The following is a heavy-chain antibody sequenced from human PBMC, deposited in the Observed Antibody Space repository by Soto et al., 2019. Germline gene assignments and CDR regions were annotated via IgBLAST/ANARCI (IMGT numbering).Heavy chain of an antibody. CDR3: ARGADSSSWYDWFDP. J-gene: IGHJ5*02. V-gene: IGHV4-34*01. CDR2: INYSGDT. D-gene: IGHD6-13*01. CDR1: GGSLAGYY. Sequence: SETLSLTCAVSGGSLAGYYWTWIRQPPGKGLEWIGEINYSGDTQYNPSLKSRVTMSVDTPKRQFSLRLGSVTAADTAVYYCARGADSSSWYDWFDPWGQGTLVTVSS.